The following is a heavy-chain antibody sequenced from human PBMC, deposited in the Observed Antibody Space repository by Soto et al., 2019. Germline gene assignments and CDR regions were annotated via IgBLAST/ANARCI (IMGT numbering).Heavy chain of an antibody. CDR1: GFTFSAYW. J-gene: IGHJ6*02. Sequence: EVQLVESGGGLVQPGGSLRLSCAASGFTFSAYWMSWVRQTPGKGLEWVANIKHDGSEKYYVDSVKGRFTISRDNAKNSLFLEMNSLRAEDTAVFYCAITTRGFSMDVWGQGTTVTVSS. CDR3: AITTRGFSMDV. D-gene: IGHD1-1*01. V-gene: IGHV3-7*01. CDR2: IKHDGSEK.